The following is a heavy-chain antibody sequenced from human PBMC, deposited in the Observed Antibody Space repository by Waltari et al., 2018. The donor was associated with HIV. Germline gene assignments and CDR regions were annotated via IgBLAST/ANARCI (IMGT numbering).Heavy chain of an antibody. Sequence: QVQLQESGPGLVKPSQTLSLTCTVSGGSISSGSYYWSWIRQPAGKGLEWIGRIYTSGSRNYIPALKRRVTVSVDTSKNRFSLKLSSVTAADTAVYYCARLPYSGSYYFDYWGQGTLVTVSS. V-gene: IGHV4-61*02. CDR1: GGSISSGSYY. D-gene: IGHD1-26*01. J-gene: IGHJ4*02. CDR3: ARLPYSGSYYFDY. CDR2: IYTSGSR.